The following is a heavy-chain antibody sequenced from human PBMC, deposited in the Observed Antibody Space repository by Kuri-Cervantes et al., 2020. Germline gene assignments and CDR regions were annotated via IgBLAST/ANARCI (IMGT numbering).Heavy chain of an antibody. Sequence: GSLRLSCTVSGYSIRSDYHWAWIRQSPVKGLEWIGSIFHSGDTYYNPSLKSRLIISVDTSNNKFFLSLTSMTAADTAVYYCARVAGPMVSWGQGTLVTVSS. CDR1: GYSIRSDYH. J-gene: IGHJ5*02. CDR2: IFHSGDT. CDR3: ARVAGPMVS. D-gene: IGHD2-8*01. V-gene: IGHV4-38-2*02.